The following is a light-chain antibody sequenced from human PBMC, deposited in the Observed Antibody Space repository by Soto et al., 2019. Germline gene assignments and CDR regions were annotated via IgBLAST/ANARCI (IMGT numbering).Light chain of an antibody. CDR2: DKS. CDR3: QQRSNWLLT. CDR1: QSVSSY. Sequence: EIVLTQSPATLSLSPGERATLSCRASQSVSSYLAWYQQKPGHAPRLLIYDKSNRATGIPARFSGSGSGTDFTLTISSLEPEDFAVYYCQQRSNWLLTFGGGTKVEIK. V-gene: IGKV3-11*01. J-gene: IGKJ4*01.